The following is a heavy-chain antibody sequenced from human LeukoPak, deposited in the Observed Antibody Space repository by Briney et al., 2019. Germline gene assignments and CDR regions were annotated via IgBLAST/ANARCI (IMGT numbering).Heavy chain of an antibody. Sequence: GTSLRRSCAASGFTFSSDAMHWVRQAPGKGPEWVAFISYDASVNNHADSVKGRFTISRDNSKNTLYLQMNSLRVEDTALYYCARVGHYYESSGYLRYYFGLDVWGPGTTVTVSS. CDR1: GFTFSSDA. D-gene: IGHD3-22*01. J-gene: IGHJ6*02. CDR2: ISYDASVN. V-gene: IGHV3-30*04. CDR3: ARVGHYYESSGYLRYYFGLDV.